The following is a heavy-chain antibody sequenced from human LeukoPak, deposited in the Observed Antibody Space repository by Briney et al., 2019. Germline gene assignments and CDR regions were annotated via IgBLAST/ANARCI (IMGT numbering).Heavy chain of an antibody. CDR2: IYSGGST. Sequence: GGSLRLSCAASGFTFSDYYMSWIRQAPGKGLEWVSVIYSGGSTYYADSVKGRFTISRDNSKNTLYLQMNSLRAEDTAVYYCAKDDGGIAAAVDYWGQGTLVTVSS. J-gene: IGHJ4*02. CDR3: AKDDGGIAAAVDY. CDR1: GFTFSDYY. V-gene: IGHV3-53*01. D-gene: IGHD6-13*01.